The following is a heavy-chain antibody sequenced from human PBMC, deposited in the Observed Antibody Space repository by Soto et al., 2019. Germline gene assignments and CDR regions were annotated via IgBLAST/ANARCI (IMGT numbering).Heavy chain of an antibody. Sequence: GRSLRLSWAAAGFTFSSYSMNWVRQAKGKGLEGVSSISSSSSYIYYADSVKGRFTISGDNAKNSLYLQMNSLRAEDTAVYYCERDGEYDFWSGYYYYYYYYMDVWGKGATVTVSS. CDR3: ERDGEYDFWSGYYYYYYYYMDV. V-gene: IGHV3-21*01. D-gene: IGHD3-3*01. CDR2: ISSSSSYI. CDR1: GFTFSSYS. J-gene: IGHJ6*03.